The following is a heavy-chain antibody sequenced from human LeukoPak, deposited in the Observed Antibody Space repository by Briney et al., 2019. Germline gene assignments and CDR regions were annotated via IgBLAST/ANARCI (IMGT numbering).Heavy chain of an antibody. CDR3: ARAYSGSYSPDY. V-gene: IGHV4-34*01. CDR2: INHSGST. D-gene: IGHD1-26*01. CDR1: GGSISSYY. J-gene: IGHJ4*02. Sequence: SSETLSLTCTVSGGSISSYYWSWIRQPPGKGLEWIGEINHSGSTNYNPSLKSRVTISVDTSKNQFSLKLSSVTAADTAVYYCARAYSGSYSPDYWGQGTLVTVSS.